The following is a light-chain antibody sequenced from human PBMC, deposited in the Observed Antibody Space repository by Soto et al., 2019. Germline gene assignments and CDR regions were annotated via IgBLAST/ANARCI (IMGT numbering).Light chain of an antibody. CDR1: SSDVGGYNF. J-gene: IGLJ1*01. V-gene: IGLV2-14*03. CDR3: CSYTRSITHV. Sequence: QSALTQPASVSGSPGQSITISCTGTSSDVGGYNFVSWYQQHPVKVPKLMIFDVNRRPSGVSDRFSGSKSGNTASLTISGLQAEDEGDYYCCSYTRSITHVFGSGTKLTVL. CDR2: DVN.